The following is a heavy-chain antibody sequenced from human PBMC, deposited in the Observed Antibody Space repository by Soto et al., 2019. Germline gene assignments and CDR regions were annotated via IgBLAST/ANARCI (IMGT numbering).Heavy chain of an antibody. CDR1: GFTLSSSA. V-gene: IGHV1-58*02. J-gene: IGHJ1*01. CDR3: ATDHNPTYCGGDCFSS. D-gene: IGHD2-21*02. Sequence: SVKVSCKASGFTLSSSAIQWVRQTRGQRPEWMGWIVVGGGNTNYAQKFQGRITITRDMSTSTAYMELSSLRSEDTAVYYCATDHNPTYCGGDCFSSWGQ. CDR2: IVVGGGNT.